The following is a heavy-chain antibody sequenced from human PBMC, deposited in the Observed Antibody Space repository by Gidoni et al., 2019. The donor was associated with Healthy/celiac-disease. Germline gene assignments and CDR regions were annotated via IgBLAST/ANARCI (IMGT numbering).Heavy chain of an antibody. D-gene: IGHD3-9*01. CDR3: ARGLLLSPLLRYFDWLPAEYFDY. J-gene: IGHJ4*02. CDR1: GYTFTSYD. V-gene: IGHV1-8*01. Sequence: QVQLVQSGAEVKKPGASVKVSCKASGYTFTSYDINWVRQATGQGLEWMGWMNPNSGNTGYAQKFQGRVTMTRNTSISTAYRELSSLRSEDTAVYYCARGLLLSPLLRYFDWLPAEYFDYWGQGTLVTVSS. CDR2: MNPNSGNT.